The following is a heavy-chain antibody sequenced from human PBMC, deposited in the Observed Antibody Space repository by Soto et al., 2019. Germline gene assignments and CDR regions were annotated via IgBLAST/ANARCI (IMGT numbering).Heavy chain of an antibody. Sequence: XVALRLSFAASDFTVSHYSVHWVRQAPDLGLEWVAFISYDGSNKYYADSVKGRFTISRDNANNTLFLQMSSLRVEDTGVYYCARDRQRAIVVVAATGGFDSWGQGTLVTVSS. CDR2: ISYDGSNK. D-gene: IGHD2-15*01. CDR3: ARDRQRAIVVVAATGGFDS. V-gene: IGHV3-30-3*01. CDR1: DFTVSHYS. J-gene: IGHJ4*02.